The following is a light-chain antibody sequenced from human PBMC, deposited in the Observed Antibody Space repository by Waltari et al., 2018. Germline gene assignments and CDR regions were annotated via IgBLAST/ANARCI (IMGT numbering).Light chain of an antibody. Sequence: QSVLTQPPSASGAPGQTVAISCSGHASTTHRNVVTWYQQFPGTAPKLLIYSNDQRPSGVPGRFSGSKSGTSASLAISGLQSEDEAHYYCAAWDDSINGPAFGGGTKLTVL. CDR2: SND. V-gene: IGLV1-44*01. CDR1: ASTTHRNV. CDR3: AAWDDSINGPA. J-gene: IGLJ3*02.